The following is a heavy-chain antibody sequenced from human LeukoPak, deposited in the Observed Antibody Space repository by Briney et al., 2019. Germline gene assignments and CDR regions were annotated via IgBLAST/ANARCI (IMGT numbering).Heavy chain of an antibody. D-gene: IGHD3-10*01. Sequence: AASVKVSCKASGYTFTSYYMHWVRQAPGQGLEWMGIINPSGGSTSYAQKFQGRVTMTTDTSTSTAYMELRSLRSDDTAVYYCARVGQFGGGDAFDIWGQGTMVTVSS. CDR2: INPSGGST. CDR3: ARVGQFGGGDAFDI. CDR1: GYTFTSYY. J-gene: IGHJ3*02. V-gene: IGHV1-46*01.